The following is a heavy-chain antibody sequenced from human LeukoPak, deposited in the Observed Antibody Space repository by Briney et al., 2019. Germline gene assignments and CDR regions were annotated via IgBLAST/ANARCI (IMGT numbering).Heavy chain of an antibody. CDR3: ARDSSYDFWSGYWFDP. CDR2: INPNSGGT. CDR1: GYTFTGYY. Sequence: ASVKVSCKASGYTFTGYYMHWVRQAPGQGLEWKGWINPNSGGTNYAQKFQGRVTMTRDTSISTAYMELSRLRSDDTAVYYCARDSSYDFWSGYWFDPWGQGTLVTVSS. D-gene: IGHD3-3*01. V-gene: IGHV1-2*02. J-gene: IGHJ5*02.